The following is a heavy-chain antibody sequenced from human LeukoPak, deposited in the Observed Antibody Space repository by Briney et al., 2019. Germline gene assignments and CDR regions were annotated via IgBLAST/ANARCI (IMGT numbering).Heavy chain of an antibody. D-gene: IGHD4-11*01. J-gene: IGHJ4*02. V-gene: IGHV1-2*06. Sequence: ASVKVSCKASGYTFTGYYMHWLRQAPGQGLEWMGRINPNSGGTNYAQKFQGRVTMTRDTSISTAYMELSRLRSDDTAVYYCAILMTTVSADYWGQGTLVTVSS. CDR3: AILMTTVSADY. CDR2: INPNSGGT. CDR1: GYTFTGYY.